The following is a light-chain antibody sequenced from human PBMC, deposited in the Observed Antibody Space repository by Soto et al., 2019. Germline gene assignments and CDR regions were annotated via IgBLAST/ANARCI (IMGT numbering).Light chain of an antibody. CDR2: SNN. Sequence: QPVLTQPPSASGTPGQRVTISCSGGSSNIGRNTVNWYQQLPGTAPKLLIYSNNQRPSGVPDRFSGSKSGTSASLAISGLQSEDEANYYCAAWDDSLNGVVFGGGTKLTVL. V-gene: IGLV1-44*01. J-gene: IGLJ2*01. CDR1: SSNIGRNT. CDR3: AAWDDSLNGVV.